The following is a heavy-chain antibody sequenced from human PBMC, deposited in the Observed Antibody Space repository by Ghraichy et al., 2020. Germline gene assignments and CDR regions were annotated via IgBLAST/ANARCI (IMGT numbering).Heavy chain of an antibody. Sequence: SETLSLTCTVSGGSISSYYWSWIRQPPGKGLEWIGYIYYSGSTNYNPSLKSRVTISVDTSKNQFSLKLSSVTAADTAVYYCSVTRGPDCSSTSCYSDAFDIGGQGTMVTVSS. J-gene: IGHJ3*02. V-gene: IGHV4-59*01. CDR2: IYYSGST. CDR1: GGSISSYY. CDR3: SVTRGPDCSSTSCYSDAFDI. D-gene: IGHD2-2*01.